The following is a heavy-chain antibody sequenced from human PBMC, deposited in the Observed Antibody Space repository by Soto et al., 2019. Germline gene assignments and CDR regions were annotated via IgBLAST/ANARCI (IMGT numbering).Heavy chain of an antibody. Sequence: SETLSLTCTVSGDSVSTNSYSCAWIRQSPGKGLEWIGTIYSSENTYYNPSLLSRVTISVDTSKNEFSLRLSSVTAADTAVYYCARLNGYCISTNYHGYHGMDVWGQGTTVT. V-gene: IGHV4-39*01. CDR2: IYSSENT. CDR1: GDSVSTNSYS. D-gene: IGHD2-2*03. CDR3: ARLNGYCISTNYHGYHGMDV. J-gene: IGHJ6*02.